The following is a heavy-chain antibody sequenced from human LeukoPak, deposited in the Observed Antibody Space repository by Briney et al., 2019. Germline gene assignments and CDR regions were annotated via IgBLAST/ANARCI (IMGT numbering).Heavy chain of an antibody. D-gene: IGHD3-9*01. CDR2: IYTSGST. CDR1: GGSISSGSYY. J-gene: IGHJ4*02. Sequence: SQTLSLTCTVSGGSISSGSYYWSWIRQPAGKGLEWIGRIYTSGSTNYNPSLKSRVTISVDTSKNQFSLKLSSVTAADTAVYYCARDDILTGFDYWGQGALVTVSS. CDR3: ARDDILTGFDY. V-gene: IGHV4-61*02.